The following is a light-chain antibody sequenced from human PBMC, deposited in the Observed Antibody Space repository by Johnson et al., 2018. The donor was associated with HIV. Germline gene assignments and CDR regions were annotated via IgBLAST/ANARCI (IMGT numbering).Light chain of an antibody. CDR2: DNN. CDR1: SSNIGNNY. CDR3: GTWDSSLSAGGYV. V-gene: IGLV1-51*01. J-gene: IGLJ1*01. Sequence: QSVLTQPPSVSAAPGQKVTIPCSGSSSNIGNNYVSWYQQLPGTAPKLLIYDNNKRPSGIPDRFSGSKSGTSATLGITGLQTGDEADYYCGTWDSSLSAGGYVFGTGTKVTVL.